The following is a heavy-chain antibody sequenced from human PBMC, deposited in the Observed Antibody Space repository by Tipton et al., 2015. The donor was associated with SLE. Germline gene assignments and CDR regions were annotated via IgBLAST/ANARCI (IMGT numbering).Heavy chain of an antibody. Sequence: TLSLTCNVSGYYVTSDYWGWIRQSPAKGLEWIGYVYTSGSTIYNPSLKSRVTISVDTSKNQVSLKLNSVTAADTAVYYCARGKTRVEYWGQGTLVTVSS. CDR3: ARGKTRVEY. CDR1: GYYVTSDY. D-gene: IGHD1-14*01. V-gene: IGHV4-4*08. J-gene: IGHJ4*02. CDR2: VYTSGST.